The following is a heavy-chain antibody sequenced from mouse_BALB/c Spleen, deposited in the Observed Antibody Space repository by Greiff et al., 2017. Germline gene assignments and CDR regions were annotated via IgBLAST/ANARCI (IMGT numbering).Heavy chain of an antibody. J-gene: IGHJ3*01. CDR1: GFSLNSYG. CDR3: ARNWDYYGSSPWFAY. D-gene: IGHD1-1*01. CDR2: IWSGGST. V-gene: IGHV2-4-1*01. Sequence: VKLMESGPGLVQPSQSLSITCTVSGFSLNSYGVHWVRQSPGKGLDWLGVIWSGGSTDYNAAFISRLSINKDNSKSQVFFKMNSLRADGTAIYYCARNWDYYGSSPWFAYWGQGTLVTVSA.